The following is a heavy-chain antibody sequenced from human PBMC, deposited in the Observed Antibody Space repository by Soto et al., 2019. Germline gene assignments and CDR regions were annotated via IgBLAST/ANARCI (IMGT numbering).Heavy chain of an antibody. J-gene: IGHJ4*02. CDR1: GFTLTELS. Sequence: ASVKVSCKVSGFTLTELSIHWVRQAPGKGLEWMGGFDPEDGETIYAQKFQGRVTMTEDTSTDTAYMDLSSLRSEDTAVYYCAATYTVATITIDYWGQGTLVTVSS. V-gene: IGHV1-24*01. CDR3: AATYTVATITIDY. D-gene: IGHD5-12*01. CDR2: FDPEDGET.